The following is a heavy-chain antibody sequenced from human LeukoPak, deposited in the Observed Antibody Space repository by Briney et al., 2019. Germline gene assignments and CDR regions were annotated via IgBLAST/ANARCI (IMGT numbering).Heavy chain of an antibody. V-gene: IGHV4-59*01. Sequence: SETLSLTCTASGGSISSYYWSWIRQAPGKGLEWIWYICYSGITNYNPSLKSRVTISVDTSKNQFSLKLSSVTAADAAVYYCARFIAVAGTFYYGMDVWGQGTTVTASS. CDR1: GGSISSYY. CDR2: ICYSGIT. J-gene: IGHJ6*02. D-gene: IGHD6-19*01. CDR3: ARFIAVAGTFYYGMDV.